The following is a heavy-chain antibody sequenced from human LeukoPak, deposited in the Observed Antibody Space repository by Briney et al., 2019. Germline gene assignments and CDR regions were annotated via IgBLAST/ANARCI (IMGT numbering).Heavy chain of an antibody. Sequence: GGSLRLSCAASGFTFSSYSMNWVRQAPGKGLEWVSYISSSSSTIYYADSVKGRFTISRDNAKNSLYLQMNSLRAEDTAVYYCARDKVQGSEWGSNFDYWGQGTLVTVSS. V-gene: IGHV3-48*04. J-gene: IGHJ4*02. CDR1: GFTFSSYS. CDR2: ISSSSSTI. CDR3: ARDKVQGSEWGSNFDY. D-gene: IGHD2-15*01.